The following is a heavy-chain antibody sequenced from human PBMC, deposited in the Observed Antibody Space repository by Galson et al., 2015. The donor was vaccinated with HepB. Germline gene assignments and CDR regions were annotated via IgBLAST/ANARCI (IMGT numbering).Heavy chain of an antibody. CDR1: RFTFSSHA. J-gene: IGHJ5*02. CDR3: ARGSHMLRGGNWFDP. Sequence: SLRLSCAASRFTFSSHAMHWVRQAPGKGLEWVTVISYDGSNKYYADCVKGRFTISRDNSKNTVYLQMNSLRAEDTAVYYCARGSHMLRGGNWFDPWGQGTLVTVSS. CDR2: ISYDGSNK. V-gene: IGHV3-30*04. D-gene: IGHD3-16*01.